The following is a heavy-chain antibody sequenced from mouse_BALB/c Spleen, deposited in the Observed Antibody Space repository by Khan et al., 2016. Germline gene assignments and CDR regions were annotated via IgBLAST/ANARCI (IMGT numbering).Heavy chain of an antibody. CDR2: IHYSGST. CDR3: ARLRDWYFDV. D-gene: IGHD1-1*01. V-gene: IGHV3-1*02. Sequence: EVQLQESGPDLVKPSQSLSLTCTVTGYSITSGYSCHWIRQFPGNKLEWMGYIHYSGSTNYNPSLKIRISITRDTSKNQFFLQLNSVTTEDTATYYCARLRDWYFDVWGAGTTVTVSS. CDR1: GYSITSGYS. J-gene: IGHJ1*01.